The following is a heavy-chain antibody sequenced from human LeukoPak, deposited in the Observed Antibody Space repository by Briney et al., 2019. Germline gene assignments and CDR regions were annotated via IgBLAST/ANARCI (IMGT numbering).Heavy chain of an antibody. CDR2: ISYDGSNK. V-gene: IGHV3-30*18. J-gene: IGHJ4*02. CDR1: GFTFSSYG. Sequence: GRSLRLSCAASGFTFSSYGMHWVRQAPGKGLEWVAVISYDGSNKYYADSVKGRFTISRDNSKNTLYLQMNSLSAEDTAVYYCAKDVAAYYYDSSGYYARRGFDGYYFDYWGQGTLVTVSS. D-gene: IGHD3-22*01. CDR3: AKDVAAYYYDSSGYYARRGFDGYYFDY.